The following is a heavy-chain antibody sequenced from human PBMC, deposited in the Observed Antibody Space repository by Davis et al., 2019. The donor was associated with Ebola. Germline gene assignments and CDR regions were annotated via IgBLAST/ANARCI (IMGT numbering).Heavy chain of an antibody. CDR3: ARAQRDIVAFWFDS. V-gene: IGHV4-61*01. CDR1: GGSVSSGSYY. J-gene: IGHJ5*01. CDR2: IYSSGST. D-gene: IGHD5-12*01. Sequence: MPSETLSFTCTVSGGSVSSGSYYWSWIRQPPGKGLEWIGYIYSSGSTNYNPSLKSRVTISVDTSKNQFSLNLNSVTAADTAVYYCARAQRDIVAFWFDSWGQGTLVTVSS.